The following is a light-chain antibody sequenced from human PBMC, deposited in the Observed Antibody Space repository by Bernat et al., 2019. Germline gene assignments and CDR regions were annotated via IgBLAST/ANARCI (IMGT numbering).Light chain of an antibody. Sequence: SYDLTQPPSVSVSPGQTATITCTGDRAGNRYTCWYQQKPGQTPVVAVYRDNKRPSGIPERFSASKSVNTATLTISGTQAVDEADYYCQAWDSSTEVFGGGTKLTVL. CDR3: QAWDSSTEV. CDR2: RDN. CDR1: RAGNRY. V-gene: IGLV3-1*01. J-gene: IGLJ3*02.